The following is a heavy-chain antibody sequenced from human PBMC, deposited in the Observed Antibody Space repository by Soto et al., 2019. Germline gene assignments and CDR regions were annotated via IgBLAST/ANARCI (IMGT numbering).Heavy chain of an antibody. CDR2: ISYDGSNK. Sequence: GGSLRLSCAASGFTFSSYAMHWVRQAPGKGLEWVAVISYDGSNKYYADSVKGRFTISRDNSKNTLYLQMNSLRAEDTAVYYCAIIQKPGIVDAFDIWGQGTMVTVSS. D-gene: IGHD1-26*01. V-gene: IGHV3-30-3*01. J-gene: IGHJ3*02. CDR1: GFTFSSYA. CDR3: AIIQKPGIVDAFDI.